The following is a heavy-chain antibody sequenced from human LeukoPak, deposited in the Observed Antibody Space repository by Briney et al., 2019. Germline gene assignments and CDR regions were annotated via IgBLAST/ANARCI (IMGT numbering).Heavy chain of an antibody. CDR3: AKDSPSYGYSARREVY. Sequence: GGSLRLSCAASGFTFSSYGMSWVRQAPGKGLEWVSGISGSGGSTYYADSVKGRLTISRDNSKNTLYLQMNSLRAEDTAVYYCAKDSPSYGYSARREVYWGQGTLVTVSS. CDR2: ISGSGGST. J-gene: IGHJ4*02. V-gene: IGHV3-23*01. D-gene: IGHD5-18*01. CDR1: GFTFSSYG.